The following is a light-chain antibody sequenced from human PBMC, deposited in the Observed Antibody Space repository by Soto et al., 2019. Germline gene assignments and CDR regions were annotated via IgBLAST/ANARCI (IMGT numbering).Light chain of an antibody. V-gene: IGKV4-1*01. J-gene: IGKJ1*01. Sequence: DIVMTQSPDSLGMSLGERATINCKSSQNILYKSKNKNYLAWYQQKPGQPPKLLIYWASTRESGVPDRFSGSGSGTDFTLTISSLQAEDVAVYYCQQYYTSPTWTFGQGTKVDIK. CDR3: QQYYTSPTWT. CDR2: WAS. CDR1: QNILYKSKNKNY.